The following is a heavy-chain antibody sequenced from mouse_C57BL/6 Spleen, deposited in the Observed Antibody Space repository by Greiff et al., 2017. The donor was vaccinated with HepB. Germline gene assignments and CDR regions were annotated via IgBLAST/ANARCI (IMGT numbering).Heavy chain of an antibody. V-gene: IGHV3-6*01. D-gene: IGHD1-1*01. CDR3: AREGDYYGLFDD. Sequence: DVQLQESGPGLVKPSQSLSLTCSVTGYSITSGYYWNWIRQFPGNKLEWMGYISYDGSNNYNPSLKNRISITRDTSKNQFFLKLNSVTTEDTATLYCAREGDYYGLFDDWGQGTTLTVSS. J-gene: IGHJ2*01. CDR1: GYSITSGYY. CDR2: ISYDGSN.